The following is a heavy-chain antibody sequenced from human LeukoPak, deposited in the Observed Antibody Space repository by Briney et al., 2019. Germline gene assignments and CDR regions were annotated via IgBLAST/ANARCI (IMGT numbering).Heavy chain of an antibody. CDR2: IKQDGSEK. Sequence: GGSLRLSCAASGFTFDNYWMNWVRQAPGKGLEWVANIKQDGSEKYYVDSVKGRFTISRDNAKKSLYLQMNSLRAEDTAVYYCARGSSFGFYWGQGTLVTVSS. CDR3: ARGSSFGFY. J-gene: IGHJ4*02. CDR1: GFTFDNYW. D-gene: IGHD3-10*01. V-gene: IGHV3-7*03.